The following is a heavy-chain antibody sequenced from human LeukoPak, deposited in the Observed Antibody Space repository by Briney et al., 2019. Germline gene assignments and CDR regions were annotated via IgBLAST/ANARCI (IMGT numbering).Heavy chain of an antibody. J-gene: IGHJ6*02. D-gene: IGHD4-11*01. V-gene: IGHV4-39*01. CDR1: GGSISSSSCY. Sequence: PSETLSLTCTVSGGSISSSSCYWGWIRQPPGKGLEWIGSIYYSGSTYYNPSLKSRVTISVDTSKNQFSLKLSSVTAADTAVYYCARHPDYKPYYYYGMDVWGQGTTVTVSS. CDR3: ARHPDYKPYYYYGMDV. CDR2: IYYSGST.